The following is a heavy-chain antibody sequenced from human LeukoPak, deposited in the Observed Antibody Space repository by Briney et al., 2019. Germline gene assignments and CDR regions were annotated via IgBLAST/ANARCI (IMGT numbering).Heavy chain of an antibody. V-gene: IGHV3-21*01. Sequence: AGSLRLSCVASGFTYSRYSMNWDRQAPGKGLEWVATTSSISHYIYHADSVRGRFTVSRDNARNSLYLQMNSLRAKDTSIYYCARDLSSGMPGGFDYWGQGILVTVSA. CDR1: GFTYSRYS. CDR2: TSSISHYI. J-gene: IGHJ4*02. CDR3: ARDLSSGMPGGFDY. D-gene: IGHD2-2*01.